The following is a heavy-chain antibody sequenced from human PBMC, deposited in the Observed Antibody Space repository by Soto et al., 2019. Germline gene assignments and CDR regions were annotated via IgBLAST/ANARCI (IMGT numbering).Heavy chain of an antibody. CDR3: ATYRKFFQI. J-gene: IGHJ3*02. V-gene: IGHV4-30-2*01. CDR2: IYNSGST. Sequence: SETLSLTCAVSGGYISGGYYSWGWIRQPPGKGLEWIGFIYNSGSTSYNSSLKSRVTISVDRSKNHFFLNLTSVTAADTAVYYCATYRKFFQIWGQGTKVTVSS. CDR1: GGYISGGYYS.